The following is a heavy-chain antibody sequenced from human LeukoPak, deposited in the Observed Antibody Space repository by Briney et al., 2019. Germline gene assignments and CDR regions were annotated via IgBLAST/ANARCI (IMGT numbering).Heavy chain of an antibody. V-gene: IGHV4-38-2*02. J-gene: IGHJ4*02. CDR3: ARRYSSGWELFDY. CDR1: THSVSTDYY. D-gene: IGHD6-19*01. Sequence: SETLSLTCTVSTHSVSTDYYWGWIRQPPGKGLEWIGSIYHSGSTYYNPSLKSRVTISVDTSKNQFSLELSSVTAADTAVYYCARRYSSGWELFDYWGQGTLVTVSS. CDR2: IYHSGST.